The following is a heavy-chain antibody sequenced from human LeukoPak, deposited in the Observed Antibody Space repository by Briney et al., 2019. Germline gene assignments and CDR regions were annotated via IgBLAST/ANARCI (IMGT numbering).Heavy chain of an antibody. J-gene: IGHJ2*01. CDR1: GCSIRSGDYY. CDR3: DRPINYGSSWYFEL. D-gene: IGHD3-10*01. V-gene: IGHV4-30-4*08. CDR2: IYSSGST. Sequence: PSQTPSLTCTVSGCSIRSGDYYWSWIRQPPGKGLERIGYIYSSGSTYYSPSLKSRIAMSIDTSKNQFSLKLSSVTAADTGIYHCDRPINYGSSWYFELWGGGTLVTVST.